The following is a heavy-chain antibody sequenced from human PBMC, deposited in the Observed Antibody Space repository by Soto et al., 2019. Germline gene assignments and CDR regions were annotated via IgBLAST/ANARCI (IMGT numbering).Heavy chain of an antibody. J-gene: IGHJ4*02. CDR1: GFTFSSYG. CDR2: ISYDGSNK. CDR3: AKGEGFYYDSSGLFDY. D-gene: IGHD3-22*01. V-gene: IGHV3-30*18. Sequence: PGGSLRLSCAASGFTFSSYGMHWVRQAPGKGLEWVAVISYDGSNKYYADSVKGRFTISRDNSKNTLYLQMNSLRAEDTAVYYCAKGEGFYYDSSGLFDYWGQGTLVTVSS.